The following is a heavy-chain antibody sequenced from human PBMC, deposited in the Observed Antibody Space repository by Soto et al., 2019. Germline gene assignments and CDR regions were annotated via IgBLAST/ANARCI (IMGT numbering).Heavy chain of an antibody. CDR3: ARYLLDYGGNYVDY. CDR1: GGSISSYY. CDR2: IYYSGST. D-gene: IGHD4-17*01. J-gene: IGHJ4*02. Sequence: SETLSLTCTVSGGSISSYYWSWIRQPPGKGLEWIGYIYYSGSTNYNPSLKSRVTISVDTSKNQFSLKLSSVTAADTAVYYCARYLLDYGGNYVDYWGQGTLVTVSS. V-gene: IGHV4-59*08.